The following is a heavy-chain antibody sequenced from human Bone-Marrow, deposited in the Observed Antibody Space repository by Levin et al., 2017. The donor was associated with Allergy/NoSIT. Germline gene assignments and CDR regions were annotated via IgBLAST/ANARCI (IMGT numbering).Heavy chain of an antibody. D-gene: IGHD2-15*01. J-gene: IGHJ4*01. V-gene: IGHV1-2*02. CDR2: INPRSGVT. Sequence: GASVKVSCTTSGYRFTDYEIQWVRQAPGQGPEWMGWINPRSGVTRYAQRLQGRVSMTGDTSISTVYVEVSSLRSDDAAIYFCASGALPIGPLGSGIPGYWGHGTLVTVSS. CDR1: GYRFTDYE. CDR3: ASGALPIGPLGSGIPGY.